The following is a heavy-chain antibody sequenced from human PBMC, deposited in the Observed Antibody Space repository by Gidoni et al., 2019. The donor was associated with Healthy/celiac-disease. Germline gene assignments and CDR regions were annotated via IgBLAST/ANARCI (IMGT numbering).Heavy chain of an antibody. D-gene: IGHD5-12*01. Sequence: EVQLVESGGGLVQPGGSLKLSCAASGFTFSGSARHWVRQASGKGLEWVGRIRSKANSYATAYAASVKGRFTISRDDSKNTAYLQMNSLTTEDTAVYYCTSPGYSGYYFDYWGQGTLVTVSS. CDR3: TSPGYSGYYFDY. J-gene: IGHJ4*02. V-gene: IGHV3-73*02. CDR2: IRSKANSYAT. CDR1: GFTFSGSA.